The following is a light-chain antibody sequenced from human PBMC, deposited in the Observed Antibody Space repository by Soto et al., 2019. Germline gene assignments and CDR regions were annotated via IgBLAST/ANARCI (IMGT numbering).Light chain of an antibody. CDR3: QQYNSYGYT. Sequence: DIQMTQSPSTLTASVGDRVTITCRASQGISSWLAWYQQKPGKAPNLLIYDASSLESGVPSRFSGSGSGTEVTLTISSLQPDDFATYYCQQYNSYGYTFGQGTKLEIK. CDR1: QGISSW. J-gene: IGKJ2*01. CDR2: DAS. V-gene: IGKV1-5*01.